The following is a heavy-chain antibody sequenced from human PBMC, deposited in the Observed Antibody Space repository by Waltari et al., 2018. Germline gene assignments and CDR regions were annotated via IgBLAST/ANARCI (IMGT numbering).Heavy chain of an antibody. CDR3: ARDWEGERPNFDY. J-gene: IGHJ4*02. D-gene: IGHD1-26*01. Sequence: EVQLVESGGGMVEPRESLRLHCVASGFSFSNYWMSWVRQAPGKGLEGVADIKEDGSKEYYLGSVKGRFTISRDNAKNSVYLQMNSLRPEDTAVYYCARDWEGERPNFDYWGQGTLVTVSS. CDR2: IKEDGSKE. CDR1: GFSFSNYW. V-gene: IGHV3-7*04.